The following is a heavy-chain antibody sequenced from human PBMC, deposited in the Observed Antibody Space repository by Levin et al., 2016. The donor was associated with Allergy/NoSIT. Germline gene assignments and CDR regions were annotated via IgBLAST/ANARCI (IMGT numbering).Heavy chain of an antibody. CDR1: GGSINSGDYF. Sequence: SETLSLTCTVSGGSINSGDYFWSWIRQHPGKGLEWIGYIYYSGSTYYNPSLKSRVTISIDTSKNQFSLRVSSVTDADTAVYYCARGWSPIYFNYGMDVWGQGTTVTVSS. J-gene: IGHJ6*02. D-gene: IGHD6-13*01. CDR2: IYYSGST. V-gene: IGHV4-31*03. CDR3: ARGWSPIYFNYGMDV.